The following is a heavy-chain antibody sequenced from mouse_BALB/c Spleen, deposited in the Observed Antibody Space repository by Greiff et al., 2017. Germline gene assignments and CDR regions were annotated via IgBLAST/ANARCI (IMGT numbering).Heavy chain of an antibody. J-gene: IGHJ4*01. CDR1: GFNITDTY. CDR2: IDPANGNT. CDR3: ARGREGYYAMDY. V-gene: IGHV14-3*02. Sequence: VQLQQSGAELVKPGASVKLSCTASGFNITDTYMHWVKQRPEQGLEWIGRIDPANGNTKYDPKFQGKATITADTSSNTAYLQLSSLTSEDTAVYYCARGREGYYAMDYWGQGTSVTVSS.